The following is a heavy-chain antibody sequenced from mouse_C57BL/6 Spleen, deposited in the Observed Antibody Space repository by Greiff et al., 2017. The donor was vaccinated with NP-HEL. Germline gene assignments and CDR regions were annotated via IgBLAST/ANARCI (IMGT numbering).Heavy chain of an antibody. CDR3: ARHRDNSNPFDY. D-gene: IGHD2-5*01. CDR2: ISSGGSYT. J-gene: IGHJ2*01. Sequence: VQLKQSGGDLVKPGGSLKLSCAASRFTFSSYGMSWVRQTPDKRLEWVATISSGGSYTYYPDSVKGRFTISRDNAKNTLYLQMSSLKSEDTAMYYCARHRDNSNPFDYWGQGTTLTVSS. V-gene: IGHV5-6*01. CDR1: RFTFSSYG.